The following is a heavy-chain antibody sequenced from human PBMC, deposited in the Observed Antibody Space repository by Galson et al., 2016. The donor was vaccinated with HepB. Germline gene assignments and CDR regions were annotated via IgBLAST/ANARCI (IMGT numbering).Heavy chain of an antibody. Sequence: SLRLSCATSGFSFEDYAMSWFRQAPGQGPEWMGYIKSKTKGGQTQYAASLRGRCTISRDDSARVAYLDLTDLETEDTATYYCALGGAAAVWGQGTLV. V-gene: IGHV3-49*03. D-gene: IGHD6-13*01. CDR2: IKSKTKGGQT. CDR3: ALGGAAAV. J-gene: IGHJ1*01. CDR1: GFSFEDYA.